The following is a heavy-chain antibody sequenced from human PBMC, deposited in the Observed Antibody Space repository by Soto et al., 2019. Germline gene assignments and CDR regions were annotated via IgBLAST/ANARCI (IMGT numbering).Heavy chain of an antibody. CDR1: GGSITNYY. CDR2: IFHTGTT. CDR3: TTEAYDNSGSLAFDI. Sequence: SETLSLTXTVSGGSITNYYYSWIRQPPGKGLEWIGYIFHTGTTSYNPSLKSRVTLSVDTSQSQFSLKLNSVTAADTAVYYCTTEAYDNSGSLAFDIWGPGTLVTVSS. D-gene: IGHD3-22*01. V-gene: IGHV4-59*08. J-gene: IGHJ3*02.